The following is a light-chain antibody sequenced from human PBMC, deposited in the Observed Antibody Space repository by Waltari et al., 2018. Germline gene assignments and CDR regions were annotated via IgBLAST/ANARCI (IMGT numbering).Light chain of an antibody. J-gene: IGLJ3*02. V-gene: IGLV1-44*01. CDR3: AAWDDSLNGWV. CDR2: INN. CDR1: SSNIGSNT. Sequence: QSVLTQPPSASGTPGQRATISCSGSSSNIGSNTVNWYQQPPGTAPKLPIYINNQRPSGFPDRFSGSKSGTSASLAISGLQSEDEADYYCAAWDDSLNGWVFGGGTKLTVL.